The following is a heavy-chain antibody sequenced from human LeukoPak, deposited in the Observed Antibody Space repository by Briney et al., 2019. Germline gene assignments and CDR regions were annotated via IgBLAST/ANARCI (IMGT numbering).Heavy chain of an antibody. CDR1: GGSFSGYY. D-gene: IGHD2-2*01. Sequence: PSETLSLTCAVYGGSFSGYYWSWIRQPPGKGLEWIGYIFYSGSTNYNPSLKSRVTISVDTSKNQFSLKLSSVTAADTALYYCARWTSSSNYAFDIWGQGTMVTVSS. V-gene: IGHV4-59*01. CDR3: ARWTSSSNYAFDI. J-gene: IGHJ3*02. CDR2: IFYSGST.